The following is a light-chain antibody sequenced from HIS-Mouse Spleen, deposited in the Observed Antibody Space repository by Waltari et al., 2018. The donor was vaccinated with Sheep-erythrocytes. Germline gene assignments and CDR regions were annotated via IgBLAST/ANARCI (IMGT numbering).Light chain of an antibody. CDR1: QGISSY. V-gene: IGKV1-9*01. Sequence: DIQLTQSPSFLSASVGDRVTITCRASQGISSYLAWYQQKPGKAPKLLIYSASTLQSGVPSRFSGSGTETEFTITISSLQPEDFATYYCQQLNSYPPAFGPGTKVDIK. CDR2: SAS. CDR3: QQLNSYPPA. J-gene: IGKJ3*01.